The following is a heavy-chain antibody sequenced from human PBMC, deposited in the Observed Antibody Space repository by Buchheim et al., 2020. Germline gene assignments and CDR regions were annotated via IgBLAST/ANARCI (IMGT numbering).Heavy chain of an antibody. Sequence: EVQLVESGGGLVQPGGSLRLSCAASGFTVSSNYMSWVRQAPGKGLEWVSVIYSGGSTYYADSVKGRFTISRANSKNTLYLQMNSLRAEDTAVYYCARDGGYSYGPIYYYYGMDVWGQGTT. CDR1: GFTVSSNY. D-gene: IGHD5-18*01. V-gene: IGHV3-66*01. CDR2: IYSGGST. CDR3: ARDGGYSYGPIYYYYGMDV. J-gene: IGHJ6*02.